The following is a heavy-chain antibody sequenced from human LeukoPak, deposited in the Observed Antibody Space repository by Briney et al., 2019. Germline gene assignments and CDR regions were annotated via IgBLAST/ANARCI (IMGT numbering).Heavy chain of an antibody. CDR1: GGSISSYY. CDR2: IYTSGST. D-gene: IGHD1-26*01. Sequence: SETLSLTCTVSGGSISSYYWSWIRQPAGKGLEWIGRIYTSGSTNYNPSLKSRVTMSVDTSKNQFSLKLSSVTAADTAVYYRARVRGSYTTLYYFDYWGQGTLVTVSS. V-gene: IGHV4-4*07. CDR3: ARVRGSYTTLYYFDY. J-gene: IGHJ4*02.